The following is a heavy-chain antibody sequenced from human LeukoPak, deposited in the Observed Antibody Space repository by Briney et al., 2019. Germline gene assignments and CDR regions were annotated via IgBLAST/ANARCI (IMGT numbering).Heavy chain of an antibody. CDR3: ARDLTGTFDY. Sequence: TGXSLRLSCAASGFTFSSYSMNWVRQAPGKGLEWVSSISSSSSYIYYADSVKGRFTISRDNAKNSLYLQMNSLRAEDTAVYYCARDLTGTFDYWGQGTLVTVSS. CDR2: ISSSSSYI. J-gene: IGHJ4*02. V-gene: IGHV3-21*01. CDR1: GFTFSSYS. D-gene: IGHD1-14*01.